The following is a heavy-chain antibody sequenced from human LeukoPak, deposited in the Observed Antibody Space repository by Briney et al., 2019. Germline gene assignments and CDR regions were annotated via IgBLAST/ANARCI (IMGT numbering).Heavy chain of an antibody. D-gene: IGHD3-22*01. J-gene: IGHJ4*02. Sequence: PGGSLRLSCAASGFTFSSYAMSWVRQAPGKGLEWVSAISGSGGSTYYADSVKGRFTISRDNSKNTLYLQMNSLRAEDTAVYYCAKPPLSDYYDSSGYYYFDYWGQGTLVTVSS. CDR2: ISGSGGST. CDR1: GFTFSSYA. CDR3: AKPPLSDYYDSSGYYYFDY. V-gene: IGHV3-23*01.